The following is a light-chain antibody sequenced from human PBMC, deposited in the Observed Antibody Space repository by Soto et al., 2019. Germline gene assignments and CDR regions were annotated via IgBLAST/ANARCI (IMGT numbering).Light chain of an antibody. V-gene: IGLV2-14*01. CDR3: SSYTRSSTLV. CDR2: EVS. Sequence: QSALTQPASVSGSPGQSITISCTGSSSDVGGYNYVSWYQQHPGKAPKLMIYEVSNRPSGISNRFSGSKSGNTASLTLSGRQAEDEADYYCSSYTRSSTLVFGGGTKLTVL. J-gene: IGLJ2*01. CDR1: SSDVGGYNY.